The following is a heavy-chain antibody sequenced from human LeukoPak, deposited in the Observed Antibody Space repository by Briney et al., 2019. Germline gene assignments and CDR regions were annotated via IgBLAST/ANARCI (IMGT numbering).Heavy chain of an antibody. CDR2: ISGSGGST. CDR1: GFTFSSYA. CDR3: AKGADLRFLEWLLSAGHFDY. Sequence: GGSLRLSCAASGFTFSSYAMSWVRQVPGKGLEWVSAISGSGGSTYYADSVKGRFTISRDNSKNTLYLQMNSLRAEDTAVYYCAKGADLRFLEWLLSAGHFDYWGQGTLVTVSS. V-gene: IGHV3-23*01. J-gene: IGHJ4*02. D-gene: IGHD3-3*01.